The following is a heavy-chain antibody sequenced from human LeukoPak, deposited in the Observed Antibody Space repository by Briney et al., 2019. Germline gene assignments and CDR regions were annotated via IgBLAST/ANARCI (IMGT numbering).Heavy chain of an antibody. CDR1: GYTFTSYD. J-gene: IGHJ4*02. CDR3: ARASIYGWLSDY. D-gene: IGHD3-22*01. V-gene: IGHV1-8*01. Sequence: ASVKVSCKASGYTFTSYDINWVRQATGQGLEWMGWMNPNSGNTGYAQKFQGRVTMTRNTSISTAYMELSSLRSEDTAVYYCARASIYGWLSDYWGQGTLVTVSS. CDR2: MNPNSGNT.